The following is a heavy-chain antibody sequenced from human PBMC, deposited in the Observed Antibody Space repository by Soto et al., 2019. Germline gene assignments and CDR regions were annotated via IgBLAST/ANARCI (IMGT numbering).Heavy chain of an antibody. Sequence: ASLKVSCKASGYTFTGYYMHWVRQAPGQGLEWMGWINPNSGGTNYAQKFQGWVTMTRDTSISTAYMELSRLRSDDTAVYYCATSMPPEYYYYGMDVWGQGTTVTVSS. CDR3: ATSMPPEYYYYGMDV. D-gene: IGHD2-2*01. J-gene: IGHJ6*02. CDR1: GYTFTGYY. CDR2: INPNSGGT. V-gene: IGHV1-2*04.